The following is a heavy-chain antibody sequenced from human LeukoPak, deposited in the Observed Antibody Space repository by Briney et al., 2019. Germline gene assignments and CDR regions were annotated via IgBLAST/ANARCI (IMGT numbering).Heavy chain of an antibody. CDR1: GFTFSSYE. Sequence: GGSLRLSCAASGFTFSSYEMNWVRQAPGKGLEWVSYISSSGSTIYYADSVKGRFTISRDNAKSSLYLQMNSLRAEDTAVYYCARVGWGLFDYWGQGTLVTVSS. CDR3: ARVGWGLFDY. V-gene: IGHV3-48*03. CDR2: ISSSGSTI. D-gene: IGHD7-27*01. J-gene: IGHJ4*02.